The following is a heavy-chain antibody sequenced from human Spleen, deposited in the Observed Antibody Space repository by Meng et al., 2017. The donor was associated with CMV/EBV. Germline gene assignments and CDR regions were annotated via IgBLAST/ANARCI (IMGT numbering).Heavy chain of an antibody. V-gene: IGHV3-53*01. Sequence: SGFTVSSNYMSWVRQAPGKGLECVSVIYSGGSTYYADSVKGRFTISRDNSKNTLYLQMNSLRAEDTAVYYCARDHLGYCSGGSCYRWGQGTLVTVSS. CDR3: ARDHLGYCSGGSCYR. CDR1: GFTVSSNY. J-gene: IGHJ5*02. CDR2: IYSGGST. D-gene: IGHD2-15*01.